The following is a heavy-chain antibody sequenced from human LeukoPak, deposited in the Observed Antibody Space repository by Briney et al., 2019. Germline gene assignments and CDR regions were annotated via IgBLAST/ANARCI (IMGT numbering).Heavy chain of an antibody. V-gene: IGHV1-2*02. Sequence: ASVKVSCKASGYTFTDYSMHWVRQAPGQGLEWMGWVSPNSGGTSYAQKFQGRVTMTRDTSISTAYMELSGLRSDDTAVYYCTRGFRDGYNYYWGQGALVIVSS. CDR1: GYTFTDYS. J-gene: IGHJ4*02. CDR3: TRGFRDGYNYY. CDR2: VSPNSGGT. D-gene: IGHD5-24*01.